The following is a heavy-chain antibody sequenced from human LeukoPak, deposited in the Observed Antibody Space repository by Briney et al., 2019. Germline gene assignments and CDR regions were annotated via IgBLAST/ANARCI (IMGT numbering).Heavy chain of an antibody. V-gene: IGHV3-7*01. CDR2: IRQDGSDK. Sequence: GGSLRLSCAASGFTFNTYWMSWVRQAPGKGLEWVANIRQDGSDKYYVDSVKGRFTISRDNAKNSLYLQMNSLRAEDTAVYYCARDGWQTYFDYWGQGTLVTVSS. CDR1: GFTFNTYW. CDR3: ARDGWQTYFDY. D-gene: IGHD5-24*01. J-gene: IGHJ4*02.